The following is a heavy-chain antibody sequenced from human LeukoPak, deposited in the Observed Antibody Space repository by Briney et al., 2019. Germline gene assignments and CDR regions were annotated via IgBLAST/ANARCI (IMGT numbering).Heavy chain of an antibody. J-gene: IGHJ4*02. CDR3: ARDHLQYYYDSSGYYEDNFDY. Sequence: GGSLRLSCAASGFTFSSYSMNWVRQAPGKGLEWVSYISSSSSTIYYADSVKGRFTTSRDNAKNSLYLQMNSLRAEDTAVYYCARDHLQYYYDSSGYYEDNFDYWGQGTLVTVSS. CDR2: ISSSSSTI. V-gene: IGHV3-48*01. D-gene: IGHD3-22*01. CDR1: GFTFSSYS.